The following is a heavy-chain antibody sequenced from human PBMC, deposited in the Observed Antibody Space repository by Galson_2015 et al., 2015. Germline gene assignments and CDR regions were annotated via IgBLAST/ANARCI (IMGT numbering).Heavy chain of an antibody. CDR1: GFTASSNY. Sequence: SLRLSCAASGFTASSNYMAWFRQAPGKGLEWVSVLSKTDTAYYVDSVRGRFTISRDNSKITVYLQMDYLTVDDTAVYYCARGRGFIFDFWGQGTLVTVSS. J-gene: IGHJ4*02. D-gene: IGHD3-10*01. CDR3: ARGRGFIFDF. V-gene: IGHV3-53*01. CDR2: LSKTDTA.